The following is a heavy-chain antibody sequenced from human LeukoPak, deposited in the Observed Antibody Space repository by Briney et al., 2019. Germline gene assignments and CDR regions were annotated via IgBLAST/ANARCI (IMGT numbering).Heavy chain of an antibody. Sequence: SETLSLTCTVSGGSFSPYYWSWIRQPPGKGLEWIGSIYYSGSTYYNPSLKSRVTISVDTSKNQFSLKLSSVTAADTAVYYCARGISSGWYDYWGQGTLVTVSS. CDR3: ARGISSGWYDY. CDR1: GGSFSPYY. D-gene: IGHD6-19*01. J-gene: IGHJ4*02. CDR2: IYYSGST. V-gene: IGHV4-39*07.